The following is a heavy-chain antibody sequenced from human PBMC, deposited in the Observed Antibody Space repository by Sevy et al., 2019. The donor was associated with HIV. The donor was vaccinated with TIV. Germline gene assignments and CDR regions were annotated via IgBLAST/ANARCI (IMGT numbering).Heavy chain of an antibody. CDR2: ISYDGSNK. D-gene: IGHD6-6*01. CDR1: GFTFSSYA. V-gene: IGHV3-30*04. CDR3: ARSPYSSSVGFDY. J-gene: IGHJ4*02. Sequence: GGSLRLSCAASGFTFSSYAMHWVRQAPGKGLEWVAVISYDGSNKYYAYSVKGRFTISRDNSKNTLYLQMNSLRAEDTAVYYCARSPYSSSVGFDYWGQGTLVTVSS.